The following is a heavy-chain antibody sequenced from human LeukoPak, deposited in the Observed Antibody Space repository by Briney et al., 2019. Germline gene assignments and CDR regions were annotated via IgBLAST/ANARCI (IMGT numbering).Heavy chain of an antibody. J-gene: IGHJ4*02. CDR3: ARVGGSSSWYEY. CDR2: IWYDGSNK. Sequence: GGSLRLSCAASGFTFSSYGMHWVRQAPGKGLEWVAVIWYDGSNKYYADSVKGRFTISRDSSKNTLYLLMNSLRAEDTAVYYCARVGGSSSWYEYWGQGTLVTVSS. V-gene: IGHV3-30*19. CDR1: GFTFSSYG. D-gene: IGHD6-13*01.